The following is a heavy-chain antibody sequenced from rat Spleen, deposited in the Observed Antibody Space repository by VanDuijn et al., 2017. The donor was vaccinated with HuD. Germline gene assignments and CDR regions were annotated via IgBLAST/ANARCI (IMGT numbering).Heavy chain of an antibody. Sequence: EVQLVESGGGLVQPGRSLKLSCAASGFTFSDYNMAWVRQAPKKGLEWVTTISSDGITPYYRNSVKGRFTISRDNAKNTLYLQMDSLRSEDTATYYCARQMINNPFDYWGQGVMVTVSS. J-gene: IGHJ2*01. V-gene: IGHV5-7*01. CDR2: ISSDGITP. CDR3: ARQMINNPFDY. CDR1: GFTFSDYN. D-gene: IGHD1-10*01.